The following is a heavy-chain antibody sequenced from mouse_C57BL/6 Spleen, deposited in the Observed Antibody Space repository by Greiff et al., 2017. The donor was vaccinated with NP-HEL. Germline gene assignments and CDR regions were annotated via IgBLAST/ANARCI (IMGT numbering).Heavy chain of an antibody. Sequence: VQLQQSGAELARPGASVKMSCKASGYTFTSYTMHWVKQRPGQGLEWIGYINPSSGYTKYNQKFKDKATLTADKSSSTAYMQLSSMTSEDSAVYYCARSGTTVVPDYWSQGTTLTVSS. D-gene: IGHD1-1*01. CDR2: INPSSGYT. CDR1: GYTFTSYT. J-gene: IGHJ2*01. V-gene: IGHV1-4*01. CDR3: ARSGTTVVPDY.